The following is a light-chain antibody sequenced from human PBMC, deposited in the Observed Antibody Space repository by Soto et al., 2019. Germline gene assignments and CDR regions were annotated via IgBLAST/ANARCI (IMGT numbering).Light chain of an antibody. CDR1: SGDVGKYNY. CDR3: SSYATTSHV. V-gene: IGLV2-14*01. CDR2: EVT. J-gene: IGLJ1*01. Sequence: QSALTQPASVSGSPGQSITISCTGTSGDVGKYNYVSWYQQHPGKAPKLMIHEVTGRPSGVSNRFSGAKSGNTASLTISGLQAEDEADYYCSSYATTSHVFGTGTK.